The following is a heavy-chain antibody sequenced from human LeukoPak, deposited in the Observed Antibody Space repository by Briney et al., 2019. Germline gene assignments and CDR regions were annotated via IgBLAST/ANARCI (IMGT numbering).Heavy chain of an antibody. CDR2: ISGSGGTT. J-gene: IGHJ3*02. V-gene: IGHV3-23*01. CDR3: AKRARITIYLGAFDI. CDR1: GFTFNTYA. D-gene: IGHD3-10*01. Sequence: PGGSLRLSCAASGFTFNTYAMSWVRQAPGKGLEWVSAISGSGGTTYYADSVKGRFTISRDNSKNTLYLQMNSLRAEDTAVYYCAKRARITIYLGAFDIWGQGTMVTVSS.